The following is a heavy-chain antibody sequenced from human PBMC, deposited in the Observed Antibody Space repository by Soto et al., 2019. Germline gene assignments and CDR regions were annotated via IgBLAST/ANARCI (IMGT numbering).Heavy chain of an antibody. D-gene: IGHD1-1*01. V-gene: IGHV3-21*01. Sequence: EVQLVESGGGLVKPGGSLRLSCAASGFNFSAYTINWIRHVPGRGLEWVSSISGGSTYIFYADSLRGRFTISRDNAKNSVSLQMNSLSADATAVYYCARDRGTWKYFAYWGQGNLVSVSS. CDR3: ARDRGTWKYFAY. CDR2: ISGGSTYI. CDR1: GFNFSAYT. J-gene: IGHJ4*02.